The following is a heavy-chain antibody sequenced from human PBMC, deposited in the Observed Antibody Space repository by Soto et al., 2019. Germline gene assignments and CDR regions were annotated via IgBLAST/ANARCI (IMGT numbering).Heavy chain of an antibody. J-gene: IGHJ3*02. CDR2: IYPGDSDT. D-gene: IGHD2-21*02. Sequence: ESLKISCKGSGYSYTSYWSGWERQMPGKGLERIGIIYPGDSDTRYSPSFQGQVTISADKSISTDYLQWSSLKASDTAMYYCARHQGDPAAFDIWGQGTMVTVSS. CDR1: GYSYTSYW. CDR3: ARHQGDPAAFDI. V-gene: IGHV5-51*01.